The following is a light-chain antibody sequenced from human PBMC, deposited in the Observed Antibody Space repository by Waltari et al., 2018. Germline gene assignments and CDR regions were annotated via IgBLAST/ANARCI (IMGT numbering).Light chain of an antibody. CDR3: AACDDSLSAVV. Sequence: QSLLTQSPSTSGTPGQRVTISCSGSSSNIGTNYVYWYQQLPGTAPKLLITRNNRRPAGVPGRFPGPKSGPSASLASSGLRSEDEAVYCCAACDDSLSAVVFGGGTRLTVL. CDR2: RNN. J-gene: IGLJ2*01. CDR1: SSNIGTNY. V-gene: IGLV1-47*01.